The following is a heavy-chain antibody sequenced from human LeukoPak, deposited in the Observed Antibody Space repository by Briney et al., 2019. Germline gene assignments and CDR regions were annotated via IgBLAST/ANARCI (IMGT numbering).Heavy chain of an antibody. D-gene: IGHD2-15*01. CDR3: TTHPIEYCSGGSCYSNYYYYYYMDV. CDR2: IKSKTDGGTT. CDR1: GCTFSNAW. J-gene: IGHJ6*03. Sequence: PGGSLRLSCAASGCTFSNAWMSWVRQAPGKGLEWVGRIKSKTDGGTTDYAAPVKGRFTISRDDSKNTLYLQMNSLKTEDTAVYYFTTHPIEYCSGGSCYSNYYYYYYMDVWGKGTTVTVSS. V-gene: IGHV3-15*01.